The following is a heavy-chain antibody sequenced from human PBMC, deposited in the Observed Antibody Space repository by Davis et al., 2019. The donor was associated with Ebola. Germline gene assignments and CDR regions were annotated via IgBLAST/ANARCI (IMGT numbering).Heavy chain of an antibody. CDR3: ARDRGAVTTSRYYYYGMDV. CDR1: GFTFDFYA. D-gene: IGHD4-17*01. Sequence: GGSLRLSCAASGFTFDFYAMSWVRQAPGKGLEWVSATTLSGGSTYYAGSVKGRFTVSRDNSKKTMYLQMNSLRAEDTAVYYCARDRGAVTTSRYYYYGMDVWGKGTTVTVSS. V-gene: IGHV3-23*01. J-gene: IGHJ6*04. CDR2: TTLSGGST.